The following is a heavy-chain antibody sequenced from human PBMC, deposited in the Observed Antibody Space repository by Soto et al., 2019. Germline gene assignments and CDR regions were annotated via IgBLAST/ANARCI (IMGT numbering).Heavy chain of an antibody. Sequence: EVQLVQSRAEVRKPGESLKISCKGSGYAFNIYWIAWVRQMPGKGLEWMGIIYPGDSDIRYSPSFQGQVTISADKSINTVYLQWSSLKTSDTAMYYCARHSKPSDYGDYGQFDSWGQGTLVTVSS. D-gene: IGHD4-17*01. CDR2: IYPGDSDI. J-gene: IGHJ4*02. V-gene: IGHV5-51*01. CDR3: ARHSKPSDYGDYGQFDS. CDR1: GYAFNIYW.